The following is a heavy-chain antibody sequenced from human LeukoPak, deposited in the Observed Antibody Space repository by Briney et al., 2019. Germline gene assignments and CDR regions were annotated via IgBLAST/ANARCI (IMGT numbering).Heavy chain of an antibody. CDR1: GYSISSGYY. J-gene: IGHJ3*02. CDR3: AREGVLGAFDI. D-gene: IGHD2/OR15-2a*01. V-gene: IGHV4-38-2*02. CDR2: IYHSGTT. Sequence: SETLSLTCTVSGYSISSGYYWDWIRQPPGKGLEWIGSIYHSGTTYYNPSLKSRITISVDTSKNQFSLKLSSMTAADTAVYYCAREGVLGAFDIWGQGTMVTVSS.